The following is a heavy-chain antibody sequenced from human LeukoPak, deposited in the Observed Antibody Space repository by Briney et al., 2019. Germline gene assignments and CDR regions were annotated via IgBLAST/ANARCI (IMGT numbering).Heavy chain of an antibody. J-gene: IGHJ4*02. Sequence: GGSLRLSCAASGFTFSSYSMNWVRQAPGKGLEWVSSIGSSSSYIYYADSVKGRFTISRDNAKNSLYLQMNSLRAEDTAVYYCARVVEQQLVQPTDYWGQGTLVTVSS. CDR3: ARVVEQQLVQPTDY. CDR2: IGSSSSYI. CDR1: GFTFSSYS. V-gene: IGHV3-21*01. D-gene: IGHD6-13*01.